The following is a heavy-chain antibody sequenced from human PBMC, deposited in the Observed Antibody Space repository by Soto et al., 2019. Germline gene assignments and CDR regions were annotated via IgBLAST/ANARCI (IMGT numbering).Heavy chain of an antibody. CDR1: GYSFTSYS. J-gene: IGHJ5*02. CDR2: TNAGNGDA. V-gene: IGHV1-3*01. D-gene: IGHD6-19*01. Sequence: GASVKVSCKASGYSFTSYSIHWVRQAPGQSLEWLGWTNAGNGDAKYAQKFQGRVTITGDESTSTAYMELSSLRSEDTAVYYCARDLSYPYSSGLGENWFDPWGQGTLVTVSS. CDR3: ARDLSYPYSSGLGENWFDP.